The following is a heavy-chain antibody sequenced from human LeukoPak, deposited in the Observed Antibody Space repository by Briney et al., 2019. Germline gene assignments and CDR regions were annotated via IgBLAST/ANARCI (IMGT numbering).Heavy chain of an antibody. J-gene: IGHJ4*02. V-gene: IGHV3-48*03. Sequence: GGSLTLSCAASGFTFSSYAMNWVRQAPAKGLERVSYISSSGSTIYYADSVKGRFTISRDNAKNSLYLQMNSLRAEDTAVYYCARETRLYYGSGSPGLDYWGQGTLVTVSS. CDR3: ARETRLYYGSGSPGLDY. CDR2: ISSSGSTI. D-gene: IGHD3-10*01. CDR1: GFTFSSYA.